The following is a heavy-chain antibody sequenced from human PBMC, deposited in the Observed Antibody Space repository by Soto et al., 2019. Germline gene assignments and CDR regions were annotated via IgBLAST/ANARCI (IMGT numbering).Heavy chain of an antibody. Sequence: QVQLVESGGGVVQPGRSLRLSCAASGFTFSSYGMHWVRQAPGKGLEWVAVISYDGSNKYYADSVKGRFTIYRDNSKNTLYRQMHSRRAEDTAVYYCAKDHFDYWGQGTLVTVSS. CDR2: ISYDGSNK. V-gene: IGHV3-30*18. J-gene: IGHJ4*02. CDR3: AKDHFDY. CDR1: GFTFSSYG.